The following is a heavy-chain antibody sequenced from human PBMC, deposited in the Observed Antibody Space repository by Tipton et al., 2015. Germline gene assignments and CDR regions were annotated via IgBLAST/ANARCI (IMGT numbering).Heavy chain of an antibody. CDR1: GGSVTSGSYY. V-gene: IGHV4-61*01. Sequence: TLSLTCTVSGGSVTSGSYYWIWIRQPPGKGLEWIGYISYTDGAHYNPALKNRVTISVDTSKNQFSLTLNSVAAADTAVYYCARDLEHGMDVWGHGTTVTVSS. CDR2: ISYTDGA. J-gene: IGHJ6*02. CDR3: ARDLEHGMDV. D-gene: IGHD5-24*01.